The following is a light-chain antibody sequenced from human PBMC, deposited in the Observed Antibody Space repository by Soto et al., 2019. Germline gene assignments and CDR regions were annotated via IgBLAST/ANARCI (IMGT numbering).Light chain of an antibody. CDR3: QQANSFPIT. V-gene: IGKV1-12*01. CDR2: AAS. J-gene: IGKJ5*01. CDR1: QDIATW. Sequence: DIQMTQSPSSVSASVGDSVTFTCRASQDIATWLAWYQQKPGKAPNLLIFAASHLQSGVPSRFSGSGSGTDFTLTISSLQPEDFATYYCQQANSFPITFAQGTRLEIK.